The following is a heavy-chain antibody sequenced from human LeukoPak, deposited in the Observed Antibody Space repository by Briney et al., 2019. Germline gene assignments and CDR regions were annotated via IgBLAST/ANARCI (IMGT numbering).Heavy chain of an antibody. Sequence: PGGSLRLSCAASRFTFSSYAMSWVRQAPGKGLEWVSSISSSGIYINYADSVKGRFTISRDNAKNSLYLQMNSLRAEDTAVYYCARDEQLDAFDIWGQGTMVTVSS. CDR1: RFTFSSYA. CDR2: ISSSGIYI. V-gene: IGHV3-21*01. J-gene: IGHJ3*02. CDR3: ARDEQLDAFDI. D-gene: IGHD6-6*01.